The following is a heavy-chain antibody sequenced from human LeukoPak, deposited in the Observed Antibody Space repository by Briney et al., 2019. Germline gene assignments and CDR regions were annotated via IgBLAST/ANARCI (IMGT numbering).Heavy chain of an antibody. CDR3: AKNRGYSYGYDLGWFDP. V-gene: IGHV3-23*01. CDR1: GFTFSSYA. J-gene: IGHJ5*02. CDR2: ISGSGGST. D-gene: IGHD5-18*01. Sequence: GGSLRLSCAASGFTFSSYAMSWVRQAPGKGLEWVSAISGSGGSTYYADSVKGRFTISRDNSKNTLYLQMNSLRAEDTAVYYCAKNRGYSYGYDLGWFDPWGQGTLVTVSS.